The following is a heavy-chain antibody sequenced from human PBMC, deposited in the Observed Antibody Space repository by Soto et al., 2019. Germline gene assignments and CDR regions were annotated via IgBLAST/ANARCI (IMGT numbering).Heavy chain of an antibody. V-gene: IGHV3-30*18. CDR1: GFTFANYG. Sequence: QVQLVESGGGVVQPGRSLRLSCAASGFTFANYGIHWVRQAPGKGLEWVAVVSHDGSYTYYADSVKGRFTVSRADSKRALYLQMSRLRAEYTVVYYCAKKLTDIGAAGREAGSWGQGILVTVAS. CDR3: AKKLTDIGAAGREAGS. CDR2: VSHDGSYT. D-gene: IGHD6-13*01. J-gene: IGHJ5*02.